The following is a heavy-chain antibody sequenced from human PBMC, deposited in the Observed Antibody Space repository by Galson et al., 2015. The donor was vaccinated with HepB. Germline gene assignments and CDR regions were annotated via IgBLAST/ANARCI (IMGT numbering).Heavy chain of an antibody. V-gene: IGHV1-2*06. CDR1: GYTFTGYY. Sequence: SVKVSCKASGYTFTGYYMHWVRQAPGQGLEWMGRINPNSGGTNYAQKFQGRVTMTRDTSISTAYMELSRLRSDDTAVYYCARDFSSGYYFIDYWGQGTLVTVSS. J-gene: IGHJ4*02. CDR2: INPNSGGT. CDR3: ARDFSSGYYFIDY. D-gene: IGHD3-22*01.